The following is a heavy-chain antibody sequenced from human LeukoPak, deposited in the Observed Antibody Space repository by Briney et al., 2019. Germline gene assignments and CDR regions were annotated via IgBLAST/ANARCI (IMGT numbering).Heavy chain of an antibody. J-gene: IGHJ4*02. CDR3: AKGKYSSGYVFDY. CDR1: GFTFSSYA. Sequence: GGSLRLSCAASGFTFSSYAMGWVRQAPGKGLEWVSAISGSGGSTYYADSVKGRFTISRDNSKNTLYLQMNSLRAEDTAVYYCAKGKYSSGYVFDYWGQGTLVTVSS. CDR2: ISGSGGST. V-gene: IGHV3-23*01. D-gene: IGHD6-19*01.